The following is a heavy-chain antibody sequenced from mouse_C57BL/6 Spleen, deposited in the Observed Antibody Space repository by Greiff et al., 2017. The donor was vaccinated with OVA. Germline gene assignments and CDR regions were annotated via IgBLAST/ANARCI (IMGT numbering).Heavy chain of an antibody. J-gene: IGHJ3*01. D-gene: IGHD1-1*01. CDR1: GYTFTSYW. Sequence: VQLQQPGAELVRPGSSVKLSCKASGYTFTSYWMHWVKQRPIQGLEWIGNIDPSDSETHYNQKFKDKATLTVDKSSSTAYMQLSSLTSEDSAVYYCAREAFYGSSYVFAYWGQGTLVTVSA. CDR3: AREAFYGSSYVFAY. V-gene: IGHV1-52*01. CDR2: IDPSDSET.